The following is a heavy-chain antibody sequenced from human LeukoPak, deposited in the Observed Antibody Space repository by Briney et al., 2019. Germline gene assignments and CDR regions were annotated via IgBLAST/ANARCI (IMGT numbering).Heavy chain of an antibody. CDR1: GGSISSSSYY. D-gene: IGHD3-22*01. J-gene: IGHJ4*02. CDR3: ANSLYDYYDSSGYYYPY. CDR2: MSYSGST. V-gene: IGHV4-39*01. Sequence: SETLSLTCTVSGGSISSSSYYWGWIRQPPGKGLEWIGSMSYSGSTYYSPSLQSRVTISVDTSKNQFSLKLTSVTAADTAVYYCANSLYDYYDSSGYYYPYWGQGTLVTVSS.